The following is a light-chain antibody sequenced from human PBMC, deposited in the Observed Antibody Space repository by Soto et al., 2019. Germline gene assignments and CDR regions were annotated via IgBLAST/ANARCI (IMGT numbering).Light chain of an antibody. V-gene: IGKV3-20*01. J-gene: IGKJ2*01. CDR3: QQYGSSPPYT. CDR1: QSVTSGN. Sequence: EIVLTQSPGTLSLSPGERATLSCRASQSVTSGNLAWYQQKPGQAPRLLIYAASSRATNIPDRFSGSGSGTGFTLTISRLEPEDFAVYYCQQYGSSPPYTFGQGTKLEIK. CDR2: AAS.